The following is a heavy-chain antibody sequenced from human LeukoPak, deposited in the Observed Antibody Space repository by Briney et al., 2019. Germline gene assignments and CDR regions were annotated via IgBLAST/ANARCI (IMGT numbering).Heavy chain of an antibody. CDR3: AVLWFGELLSPFDY. J-gene: IGHJ4*02. CDR1: GYTFTGYY. V-gene: IGHV1-2*02. Sequence: ASVKVSCQASGYTFTGYYMHWVRQAPAQGLEWMGWINPNSGGTNYAQKFQGRVTMTRDTSISTAYMELSRLRSDDTAVYYCAVLWFGELLSPFDYWGQGTLVTVSS. CDR2: INPNSGGT. D-gene: IGHD3-10*01.